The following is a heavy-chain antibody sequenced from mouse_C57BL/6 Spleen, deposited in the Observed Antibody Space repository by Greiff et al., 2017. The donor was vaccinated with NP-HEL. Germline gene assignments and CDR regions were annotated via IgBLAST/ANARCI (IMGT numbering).Heavy chain of an antibody. CDR3: ARVPYGRYYFDY. CDR1: GFTFSDYY. Sequence: EVMLVESEGGLVQPGSSMKLSCTASGFTFSDYYMAWVRQVPEKGLEWVANINYDGSSTYYLDSLKSRFIISRDNAKNILYLQMSSLKSEDTATYYCARVPYGRYYFDYWGQGTTLTVSS. D-gene: IGHD1-1*01. CDR2: INYDGSST. J-gene: IGHJ2*01. V-gene: IGHV5-16*01.